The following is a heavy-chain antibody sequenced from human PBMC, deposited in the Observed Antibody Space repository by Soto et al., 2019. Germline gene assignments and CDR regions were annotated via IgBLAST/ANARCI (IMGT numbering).Heavy chain of an antibody. D-gene: IGHD5-18*01. CDR3: AGASWIQLWFDY. V-gene: IGHV3-33*01. CDR2: IWYDGSNK. J-gene: IGHJ5*01. Sequence: QVQLVESGGGVVQPGRSLRLSCAASGFTFSSYGMHWVRQAPGKGLEWVAVIWYDGSNKYYADSVKGRFTISRDNSKNTLYLQMNSLRAEDTAVYYCAGASWIQLWFDYWGQRTLVTVSS. CDR1: GFTFSSYG.